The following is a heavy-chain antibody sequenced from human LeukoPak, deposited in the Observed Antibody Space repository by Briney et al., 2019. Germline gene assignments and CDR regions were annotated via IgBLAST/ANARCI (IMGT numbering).Heavy chain of an antibody. J-gene: IGHJ4*02. CDR3: ARHYPTYGSGSYYFDY. CDR1: GYRFTYYW. V-gene: IGHV5-51*01. Sequence: GESLKISCKGSGYRFTYYWIGWVRQMPGKGLEWIGIIYPGDSITRYSPSFQGQVTISADKSISTAYLQWSSLKASDTAMYYCARHYPTYGSGSYYFDYWGQGTLVTVSS. D-gene: IGHD3-10*01. CDR2: IYPGDSIT.